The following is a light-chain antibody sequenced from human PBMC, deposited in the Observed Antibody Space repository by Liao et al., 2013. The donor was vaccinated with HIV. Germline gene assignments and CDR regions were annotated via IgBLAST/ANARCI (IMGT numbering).Light chain of an antibody. CDR3: QARDSNTVV. CDR1: KLGDKY. J-gene: IGLJ3*02. Sequence: SYELTQPPSVSVSPGQTASITCSGDKLGDKYAXWYQQKPGQSPVLVIYQDSKRPSGIPERFSGSNSGNTATLTISGTQAMDEADYYCQARDSNTVVFGGGTEADRP. V-gene: IGLV3-1*01. CDR2: QDS.